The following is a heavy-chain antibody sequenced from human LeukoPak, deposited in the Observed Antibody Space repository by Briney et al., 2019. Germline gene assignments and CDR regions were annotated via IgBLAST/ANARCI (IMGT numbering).Heavy chain of an antibody. Sequence: QSGGSLRLSCAASGFTFRNYWMSWIRQAPGRGLEWVANIKLDGTQKNYIQSVRGRLTISRDNARNFLYLQLSSLRAEDTAVYYCTRDFWTDYWGQGTLVTVSS. V-gene: IGHV3-7*01. J-gene: IGHJ4*02. CDR2: IKLDGTQK. D-gene: IGHD3/OR15-3a*01. CDR1: GFTFRNYW. CDR3: TRDFWTDY.